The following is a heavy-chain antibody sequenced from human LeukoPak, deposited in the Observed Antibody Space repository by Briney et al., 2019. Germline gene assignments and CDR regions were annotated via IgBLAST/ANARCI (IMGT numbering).Heavy chain of an antibody. CDR3: ARDAGGRTQREGWFDP. V-gene: IGHV3-21*01. Sequence: GGSLRLSCAVSGFTLSNYSMNWVRQAPGKGLEWLSSISSGGMWIYYADSLKGRFTISRDNAKNSLYLQMKSLRVEDTGVYYCARDAGGRTQREGWFDPWGQGTLVTVSS. J-gene: IGHJ5*02. CDR2: ISSGGMWI. D-gene: IGHD1-26*01. CDR1: GFTLSNYS.